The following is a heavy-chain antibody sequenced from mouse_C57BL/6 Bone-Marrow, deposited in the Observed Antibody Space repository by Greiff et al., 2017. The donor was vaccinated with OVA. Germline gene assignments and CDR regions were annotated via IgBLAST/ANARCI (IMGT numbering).Heavy chain of an antibody. CDR1: GFSFNTYA. V-gene: IGHV10-1*01. J-gene: IGHJ3*01. CDR2: IRSKSNNYAT. Sequence: EVKLVESGGGLVQPKGSLKLSCAASGFSFNTYAMNWVRQAPGKGLEWVARIRSKSNNYATYYADSVKDRFTISRDDSESMLYLQMNNLKTEDTAMYYCVRHAPWSGFAYWGQGTLVTVSA. CDR3: VRHAPWSGFAY.